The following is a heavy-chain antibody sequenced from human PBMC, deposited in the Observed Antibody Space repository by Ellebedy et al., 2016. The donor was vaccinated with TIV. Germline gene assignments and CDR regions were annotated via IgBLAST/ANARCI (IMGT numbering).Heavy chain of an antibody. D-gene: IGHD3-16*01. CDR1: GFTFRSYA. Sequence: GESLKISCSASGFTFRSYAMHWVRQAPGKGLEYISAIVSNGDSTYYANSVKGRFIISRDNSKNTLYLQMSSLRLEDTAVYYCVKAWGDWGQGTLVTVSS. V-gene: IGHV3-64D*06. CDR2: IVSNGDST. CDR3: VKAWGD. J-gene: IGHJ4*02.